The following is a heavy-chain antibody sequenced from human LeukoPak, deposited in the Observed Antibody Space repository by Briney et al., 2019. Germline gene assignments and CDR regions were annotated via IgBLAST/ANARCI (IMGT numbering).Heavy chain of an antibody. CDR2: ISWDRGTT. J-gene: IGHJ3*02. CDR1: GFTFNNYA. V-gene: IGHV3-9*01. Sequence: PGGSLRLSCEASGFTFNNYAMHWVRQAPGKGLEWVSGISWDRGTTGYGDSVKGRFTISRDNVKNSLYLQMNSLRAEDTAVYYCARDSKALGEAFDIWGQGTMVTVSS. CDR3: ARDSKALGEAFDI.